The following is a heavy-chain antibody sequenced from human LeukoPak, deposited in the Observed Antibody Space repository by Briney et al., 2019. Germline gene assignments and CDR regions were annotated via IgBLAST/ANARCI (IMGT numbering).Heavy chain of an antibody. D-gene: IGHD1-1*01. CDR3: ARATGNPYYFDY. V-gene: IGHV4-34*01. Sequence: KASETLSLTCAVYGGSFSGYYWSWIRQPPGKGLEWIGEINHSGSTNYNPSLKSRVTISVDTSKNQFSLKLSSVTAADTAVYYCARATGNPYYFDYWGQGTLVTVSS. CDR1: GGSFSGYY. J-gene: IGHJ4*02. CDR2: INHSGST.